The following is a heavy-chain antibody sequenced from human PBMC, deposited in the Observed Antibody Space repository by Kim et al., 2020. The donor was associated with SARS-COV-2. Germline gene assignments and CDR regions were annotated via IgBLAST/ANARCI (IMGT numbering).Heavy chain of an antibody. Sequence: SKQQKFQGRVTMTRDTSTSTVYMELSSLNSEDTAVYYCAREPPGSFFFDYWGQGTLVTVSS. CDR3: AREPPGSFFFDY. V-gene: IGHV1-46*01. J-gene: IGHJ4*02. D-gene: IGHD1-26*01.